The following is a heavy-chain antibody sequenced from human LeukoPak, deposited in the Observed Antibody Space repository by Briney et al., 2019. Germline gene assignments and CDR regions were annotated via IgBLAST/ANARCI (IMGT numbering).Heavy chain of an antibody. J-gene: IGHJ4*02. V-gene: IGHV1-3*01. Sequence: ASVKVSCKASGYTFTSYAMHWVRQAPGQRLEWMGWINAGNGNTKYSQKFQGRVTITRDTSASTAYMELSSLRSEDTAVYYCARQDRTYTYYDSSGWNDYWGQGTLVTVSS. CDR1: GYTFTSYA. CDR2: INAGNGNT. CDR3: ARQDRTYTYYDSSGWNDY. D-gene: IGHD3-22*01.